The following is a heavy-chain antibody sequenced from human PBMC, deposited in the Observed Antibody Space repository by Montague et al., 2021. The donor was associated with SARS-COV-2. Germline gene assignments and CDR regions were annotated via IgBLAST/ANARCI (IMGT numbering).Heavy chain of an antibody. D-gene: IGHD1-1*01. CDR3: AREGTVPGPRGIYFDD. CDR1: GDSVSSNSAA. Sequence: CTISGDSVSSNSAAWNWIRQSPSGGLEWLGRTYYRSKWYTDYAPSVKTRITITPDTSNNQFSLHLNSVTPGDTVVYYCAREGTVPGPRGIYFDDWGQGTLVTVSS. CDR2: TYYRSKWYT. V-gene: IGHV6-1*01. J-gene: IGHJ4*02.